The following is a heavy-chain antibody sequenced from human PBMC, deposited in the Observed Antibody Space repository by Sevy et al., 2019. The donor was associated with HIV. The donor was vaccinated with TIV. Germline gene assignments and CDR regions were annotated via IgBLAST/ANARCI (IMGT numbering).Heavy chain of an antibody. V-gene: IGHV3-23*01. Sequence: GGSLRLSCAASGLSFSSYAMNWVRQAPGEGLEWVSTISGPGGSTYYADSVKGRFTISRDNAKNSLYLQMNSLRDEDTAMYFCVRDKEVGASILDAWGQGTPVTVSS. CDR2: ISGPGGST. J-gene: IGHJ5*02. D-gene: IGHD1-26*01. CDR3: VRDKEVGASILDA. CDR1: GLSFSSYA.